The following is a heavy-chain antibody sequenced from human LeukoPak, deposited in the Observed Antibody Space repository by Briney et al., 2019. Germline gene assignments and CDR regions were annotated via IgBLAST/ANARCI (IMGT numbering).Heavy chain of an antibody. Sequence: GGSLRLSCAASGFTFSSYGMHWVRQAPGKGLEWVAFIRYDGSNKYYADSVKGRFTISRDNAKNSLYLQMNSLRAEDTAVYYCARVGSSGYYRNKLDYWGQGTLVTVSS. D-gene: IGHD3-22*01. CDR3: ARVGSSGYYRNKLDY. J-gene: IGHJ4*02. CDR2: IRYDGSNK. CDR1: GFTFSSYG. V-gene: IGHV3-30*02.